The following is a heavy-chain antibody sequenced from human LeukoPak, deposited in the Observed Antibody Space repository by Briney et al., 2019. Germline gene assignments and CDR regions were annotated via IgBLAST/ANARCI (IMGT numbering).Heavy chain of an antibody. CDR2: ISGSGGST. CDR1: GFTVSSNY. V-gene: IGHV3-23*01. Sequence: GGSLRLSCVAPGFTVSSNYMSWARQAPGKGLEWVSAISGSGGSTYYADSVKGRFTISRDSSKNTLYLQMNSLRAEDTAVYYCAKVPAGTDNWFDPWGQGTLVTVSS. D-gene: IGHD2-2*01. CDR3: AKVPAGTDNWFDP. J-gene: IGHJ5*02.